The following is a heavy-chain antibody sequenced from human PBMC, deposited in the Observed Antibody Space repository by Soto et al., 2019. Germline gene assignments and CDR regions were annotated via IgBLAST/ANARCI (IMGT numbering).Heavy chain of an antibody. Sequence: SETLSLTCTVSGGSISSGGYYWSWIRQHPGKGLEWIGYIYYSGSTYYNPSLKSRVTISVDTSKNQFSLKLSSVTAADTAVYYCAREGQVPYDSLSFWFDPWGQGTLVTVSS. D-gene: IGHD3-22*01. CDR1: GGSISSGGYY. CDR3: AREGQVPYDSLSFWFDP. V-gene: IGHV4-31*03. CDR2: IYYSGST. J-gene: IGHJ5*02.